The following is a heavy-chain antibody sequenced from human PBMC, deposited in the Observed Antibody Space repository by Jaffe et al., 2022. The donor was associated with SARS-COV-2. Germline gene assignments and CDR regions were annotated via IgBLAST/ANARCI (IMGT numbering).Heavy chain of an antibody. V-gene: IGHV3-9*01. J-gene: IGHJ5*02. CDR1: GFTFDDYA. CDR2: ISWNSGSI. D-gene: IGHD1-1*01. CDR3: AKDVWNDALGGWFDP. Sequence: EVQLVESGGGLVQPGRSLRLSCAASGFTFDDYAMHWVRQAPGKGLEWVSGISWNSGSIGYADSVKGRFTISRDNAKNSLYLQMNSLRAEDTALYYCAKDVWNDALGGWFDPWGQGTLVTVSS.